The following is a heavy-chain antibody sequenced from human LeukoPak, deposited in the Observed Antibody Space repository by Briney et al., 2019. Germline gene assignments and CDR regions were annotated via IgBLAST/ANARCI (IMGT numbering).Heavy chain of an antibody. D-gene: IGHD3-22*01. CDR3: ARLSDGSGYYWWYFDY. Sequence: SETLSLTCTVSGGSISSGGYFWSWIRQHPGKGLECVGHIYYSGSTYYNPSLKSRVTISADTSKNQFSLKLSSVTAADTAVYYCARLSDGSGYYWWYFDYWGQGTLVTVSS. CDR1: GGSISSGGYF. J-gene: IGHJ4*02. CDR2: IYYSGST. V-gene: IGHV4-31*03.